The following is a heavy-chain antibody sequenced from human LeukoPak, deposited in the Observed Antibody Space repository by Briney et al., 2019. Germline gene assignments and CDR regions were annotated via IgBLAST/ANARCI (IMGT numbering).Heavy chain of an antibody. J-gene: IGHJ4*02. CDR3: AIGGDSSTSCYRCFNY. Sequence: GGALQISCKGAGCLFVNYWIGGGRRLPGKGPEGRGIIYPGDSHTRYSPSFQGQVPISADRSITTAYLQWSSLKASDTAMYYCAIGGDSSTSCYRCFNYWGQGTLVSVSS. CDR2: IYPGDSHT. D-gene: IGHD2-2*01. CDR1: GCLFVNYW. V-gene: IGHV5-51*01.